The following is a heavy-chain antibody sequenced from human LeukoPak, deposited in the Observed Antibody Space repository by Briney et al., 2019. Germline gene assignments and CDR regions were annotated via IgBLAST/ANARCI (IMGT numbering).Heavy chain of an antibody. CDR1: GGSFSGYY. D-gene: IGHD6-13*01. Sequence: PSETLSLTCAVYGGSFSGYYWSWIRQPPGKGLEWIGEINHSGSTNYNPSLKSRVTISVDTSKNQFSLKLSSVTAADTAVYYCARHWRRAAAGWENWFDPWGQGTLVTVSS. V-gene: IGHV4-34*01. J-gene: IGHJ5*02. CDR3: ARHWRRAAAGWENWFDP. CDR2: INHSGST.